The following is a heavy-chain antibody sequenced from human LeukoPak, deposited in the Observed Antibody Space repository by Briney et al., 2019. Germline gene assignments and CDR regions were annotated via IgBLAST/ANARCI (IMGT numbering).Heavy chain of an antibody. CDR3: TRDIVVVTALLDY. D-gene: IGHD2-21*02. J-gene: IGHJ4*02. CDR1: GFTFSNAW. V-gene: IGHV3-15*01. CDR2: IKSKTDGGTT. Sequence: GGSLRLSCAASGFTFSNAWMSWVRQAPGKGLEWVGRIKSKTDGGTTDYAAPVKGRFTISRDDSKNTLYLQMNSLRAEDTAVYYCTRDIVVVTALLDYWGQGTLVTVSS.